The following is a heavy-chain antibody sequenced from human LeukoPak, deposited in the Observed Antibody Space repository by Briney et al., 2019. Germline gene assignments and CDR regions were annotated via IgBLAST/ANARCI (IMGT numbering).Heavy chain of an antibody. CDR2: FSGSGGST. CDR3: AWVNCGGDCYKYFDY. J-gene: IGHJ4*02. D-gene: IGHD2-21*02. V-gene: IGHV3-23*01. Sequence: GGSLRLSCAASVFTFSSYAMSWVRQAPGKGLEWVSAFSGSGGSTYYADSVKGRFTISRDNSKNTLYLQMNSLRAEDTAVYYCAWVNCGGDCYKYFDYWVQGTLVTVSS. CDR1: VFTFSSYA.